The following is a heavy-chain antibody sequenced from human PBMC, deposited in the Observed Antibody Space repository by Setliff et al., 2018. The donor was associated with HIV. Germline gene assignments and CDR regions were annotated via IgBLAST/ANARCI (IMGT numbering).Heavy chain of an antibody. V-gene: IGHV1-69*05. Sequence: ASVKVSCKASGGIFSRFAFSWVRQAPGQGLEWMGGIIPIFGTPNYAQKFQSRVTITTDESTNTVYMELYSLTSEDTAIYYCASSAGAVPTTAPYGDYYYYFYMDVRGKGTTVTVSS. CDR3: ASSAGAVPTTAPYGDYYYYFYMDV. CDR1: GGIFSRFA. J-gene: IGHJ6*03. CDR2: IIPIFGTP. D-gene: IGHD1-1*01.